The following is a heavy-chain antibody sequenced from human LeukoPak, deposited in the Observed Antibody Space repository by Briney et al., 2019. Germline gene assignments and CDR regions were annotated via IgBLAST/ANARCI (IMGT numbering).Heavy chain of an antibody. CDR3: ARHPIERSLGGVPDWFDP. Sequence: SENLSLTCTVSGGSIDSGDYYWGWVRQPPGKGLECIASIHYTGSTYYDPSLKSRVTLSVDTSKNQFSLNLYSVTAADTAIYYCARHPIERSLGGVPDWFDPWGQGTLVTVSS. J-gene: IGHJ5*02. D-gene: IGHD3-3*01. CDR2: IHYTGST. V-gene: IGHV4-39*07. CDR1: GGSIDSGDYY.